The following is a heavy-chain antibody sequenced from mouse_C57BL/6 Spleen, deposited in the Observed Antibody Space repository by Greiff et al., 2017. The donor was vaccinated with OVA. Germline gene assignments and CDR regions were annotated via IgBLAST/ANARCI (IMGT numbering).Heavy chain of an antibody. CDR3: ARVSAQATFYAMDY. CDR1: GFSFNTYA. CDR2: IRSKSNNYAT. Sequence: EVLLVESGGGLVQPKGSLKLSCAASGFSFNTYAMNWVRQAPGKGLEWVARIRSKSNNYATYYADSVNDRFTITRDDTESILYLQMNTLKTEDTAMYECARVSAQATFYAMDYWGQGTSVTVSS. J-gene: IGHJ4*01. D-gene: IGHD3-2*02. V-gene: IGHV10-1*01.